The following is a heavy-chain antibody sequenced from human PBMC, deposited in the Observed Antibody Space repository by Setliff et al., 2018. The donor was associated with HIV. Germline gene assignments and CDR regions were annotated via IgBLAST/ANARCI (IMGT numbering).Heavy chain of an antibody. V-gene: IGHV3-30*18. Sequence: GESLKISCAASGFIFRNYAMHWVRQAPGKGLEWVAVISYDGSNKYYADSVKGRFTISRDNSKNTLYLQMNSLRAEDTAVYYCAKDRDDILTGYYAYYFDYWGQGTLVTVSS. D-gene: IGHD3-9*01. CDR2: ISYDGSNK. CDR3: AKDRDDILTGYYAYYFDY. J-gene: IGHJ4*02. CDR1: GFIFRNYA.